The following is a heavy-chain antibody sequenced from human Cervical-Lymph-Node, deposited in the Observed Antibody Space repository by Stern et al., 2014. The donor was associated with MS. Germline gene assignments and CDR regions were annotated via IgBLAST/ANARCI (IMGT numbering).Heavy chain of an antibody. D-gene: IGHD4-17*01. CDR2: IKHDGSEE. V-gene: IGHV3-7*01. CDR1: GFTFTTCW. J-gene: IGHJ2*01. CDR3: ARNAYGDLSYWYFDL. Sequence: EVQLVQSGGGLVQPVGSLRLSCAASGFTFTTCWMSWVRHAPGKGLELVAIIKHDGSEEYYVDSVKGRFTISRDDAKPSLYLQMDSLRAEDTAVYYCARNAYGDLSYWYFDLWGRGTLVTVSS.